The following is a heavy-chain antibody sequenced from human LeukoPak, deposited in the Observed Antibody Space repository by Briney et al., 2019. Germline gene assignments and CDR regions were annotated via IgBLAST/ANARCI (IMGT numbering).Heavy chain of an antibody. CDR1: GGSFSGYY. D-gene: IGHD4-17*01. V-gene: IGHV4-34*01. Sequence: SETLSLTCAVYGGSFSGYYWSWIRQPPGKGLEWIGEINHSGSTNYNPSLKSRVTISVDTSKNQFPLKLSSVTAADTAVYYCARRSPGQHPPPGMTTVTHAFDYWGQGTLVTVSS. CDR3: ARRSPGQHPPPGMTTVTHAFDY. J-gene: IGHJ4*02. CDR2: INHSGST.